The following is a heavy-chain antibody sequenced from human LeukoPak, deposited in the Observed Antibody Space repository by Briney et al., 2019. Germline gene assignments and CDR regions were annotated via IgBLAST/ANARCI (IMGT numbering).Heavy chain of an antibody. D-gene: IGHD5-12*01. Sequence: GGSLTLSCAASGFTVSSNYMSWVRQAPGQGLEWGSVIYSGGPTYYADSVKGRFTISRDNSKNALYLQMNSLRVEDTAVYYCAREAYSGYDYSVRWFDPWGQGTLVTVSS. CDR1: GFTVSSNY. V-gene: IGHV3-66*01. CDR3: AREAYSGYDYSVRWFDP. J-gene: IGHJ5*02. CDR2: IYSGGPT.